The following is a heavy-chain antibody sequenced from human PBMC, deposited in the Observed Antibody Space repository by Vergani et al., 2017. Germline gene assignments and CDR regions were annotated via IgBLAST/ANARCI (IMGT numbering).Heavy chain of an antibody. CDR1: GGSISSGGYY. D-gene: IGHD2-15*01. Sequence: QVQLQESGPGLVKPSQTLSLTCTVSGGSISSGGYYWSWIRQHPGKGLEWIGYIYYSGSTYYNPSLKSRVTISVETSKNQFSLKLSSVTAADTAVYYCARDKCSGGSCHNFDYWGQGTLVTVSS. V-gene: IGHV4-31*03. J-gene: IGHJ4*02. CDR3: ARDKCSGGSCHNFDY. CDR2: IYYSGST.